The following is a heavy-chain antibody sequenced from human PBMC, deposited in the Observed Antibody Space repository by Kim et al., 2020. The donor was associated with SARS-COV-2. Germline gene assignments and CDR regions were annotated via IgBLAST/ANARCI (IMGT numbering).Heavy chain of an antibody. V-gene: IGHV4-4*02. Sequence: SETLSLTCAVSGASVIASHWWTWLRQPPGKGLEWIGEVQHNGNTNYNASLQSRITMSVDRSKNHFSLKMSSMTAAYTAVYYCAREAVGAPAIEWGQGILVTVSS. D-gene: IGHD1-26*01. CDR3: AREAVGAPAIE. CDR1: GASVIASHW. J-gene: IGHJ4*02. CDR2: VQHNGNT.